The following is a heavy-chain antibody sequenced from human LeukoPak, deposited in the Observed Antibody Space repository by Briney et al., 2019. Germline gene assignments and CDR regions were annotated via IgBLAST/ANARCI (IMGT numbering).Heavy chain of an antibody. J-gene: IGHJ4*02. CDR3: ARTRGTHISMAYLDS. V-gene: IGHV1-2*02. D-gene: IGHD2/OR15-2a*01. Sequence: ASVKVSCKASGYTFTGNFMHWARQAPGQGPEWMGWINPNNGDTNYAQKFQGRVTMTRVTSITTAYMELSSLRSDDTAVYYCARTRGTHISMAYLDSWGQGTLVTVSS. CDR2: INPNNGDT. CDR1: GYTFTGNF.